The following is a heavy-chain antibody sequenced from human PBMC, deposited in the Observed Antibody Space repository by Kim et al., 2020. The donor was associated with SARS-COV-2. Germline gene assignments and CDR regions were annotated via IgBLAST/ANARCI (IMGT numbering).Heavy chain of an antibody. CDR2: GNK. J-gene: IGHJ4*02. V-gene: IGHV1-3*01. D-gene: IGHD1-1*01. Sequence: GNKKYSQTFHGRVTITRDPSASTAYIGRSSLRSEDTGVYYCARGIGTFDYWGQGTLVTVSS. CDR3: ARGIGTFDY.